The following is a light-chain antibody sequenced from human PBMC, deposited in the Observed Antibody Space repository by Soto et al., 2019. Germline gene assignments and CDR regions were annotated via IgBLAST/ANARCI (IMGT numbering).Light chain of an antibody. CDR2: GAS. CDR3: QQCGSNWPPLFT. V-gene: IGKV3-20*01. Sequence: EVVMTQSPGTLSLSPGERATLSCRASHTVINTFLAWYQQKPGQAPRLLIYGASTRATDIPDRFSGSGSGTDFSLTISRLEPKDFAVYYCQQCGSNWPPLFTFGPGTKVDIK. J-gene: IGKJ3*01. CDR1: HTVINTF.